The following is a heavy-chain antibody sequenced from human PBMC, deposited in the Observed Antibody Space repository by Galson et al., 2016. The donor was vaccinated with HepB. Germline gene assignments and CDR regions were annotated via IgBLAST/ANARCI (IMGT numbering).Heavy chain of an antibody. V-gene: IGHV4-34*01. CDR2: ITNSGTI. J-gene: IGHJ4*02. D-gene: IGHD5-12*01. CDR1: GGSPSSYY. CDR3: ARGRYGGAAS. Sequence: TLSLTCDVYGGSPSSYYWSWIRQPPGKGLEWIGEITNSGTINYSPSLKSPVPISADTSKTQFPLKVSSVTAADTAMYYCARGRYGGAASWGQGTLVIVSS.